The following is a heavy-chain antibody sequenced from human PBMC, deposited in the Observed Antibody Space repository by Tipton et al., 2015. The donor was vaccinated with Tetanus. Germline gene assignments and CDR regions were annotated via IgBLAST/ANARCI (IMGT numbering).Heavy chain of an antibody. Sequence: SLRLSCVASGFIVSSHYMSWVRQAPGKGLEWVSVMYSGGDTYYVDSVKGRFSISRDNAKNTLYLQMNSLRFEDTAVYYCVRDGGSSGWLAYWGQGTLVTVSS. CDR3: VRDGGSSGWLAY. CDR1: GFIVSSHY. J-gene: IGHJ4*02. CDR2: MYSGGDT. D-gene: IGHD6-19*01. V-gene: IGHV3-53*01.